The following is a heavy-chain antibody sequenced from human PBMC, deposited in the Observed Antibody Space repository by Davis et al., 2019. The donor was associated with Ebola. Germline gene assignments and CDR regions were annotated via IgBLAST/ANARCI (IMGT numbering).Heavy chain of an antibody. CDR1: GYSFTSYW. Sequence: GESLKISCKGSGYSFTSYWIGWVRQMPASLLSCFLFIYPGDSDTRYSPSFQGQVTISADKSISTAYLQWSSLKASDTAMYYCARHLERGKYYYGSGSPDAFDIWGQGTMVTVSS. V-gene: IGHV5-51*01. CDR3: ARHLERGKYYYGSGSPDAFDI. CDR2: IYPGDSDT. J-gene: IGHJ3*02. D-gene: IGHD3-10*01.